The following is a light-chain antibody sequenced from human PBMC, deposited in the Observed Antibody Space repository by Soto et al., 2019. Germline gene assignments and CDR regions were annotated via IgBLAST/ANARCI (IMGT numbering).Light chain of an antibody. J-gene: IGLJ2*01. V-gene: IGLV2-14*03. Sequence: QSALTQPASVSGSPGQSFTISCTGTSSDVGAYDYVSWYQHPPGKAPKLIIYDVSSRPSGISHRFSGSKSGSMASLTISGLQAEEEADYYCTSYTSGATLIFGGGTKLTVL. CDR2: DVS. CDR3: TSYTSGATLI. CDR1: SSDVGAYDY.